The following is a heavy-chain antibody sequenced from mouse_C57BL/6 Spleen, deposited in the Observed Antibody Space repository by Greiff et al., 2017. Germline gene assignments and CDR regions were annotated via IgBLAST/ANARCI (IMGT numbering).Heavy chain of an antibody. CDR1: GYTFTSYW. D-gene: IGHD2-2*01. V-gene: IGHV1-64*01. Sequence: QVQLQQPGAELVKPGASVKLSCKASGYTFTSYWMHWVKQRPGQGLEWIGMIHPNSGSTNYNEKFKSKATLTVDKSSSTAYMQLSSLTSEDSAVYYCAREGGGYDANYWGQGTTLTVSS. J-gene: IGHJ2*01. CDR3: AREGGGYDANY. CDR2: IHPNSGST.